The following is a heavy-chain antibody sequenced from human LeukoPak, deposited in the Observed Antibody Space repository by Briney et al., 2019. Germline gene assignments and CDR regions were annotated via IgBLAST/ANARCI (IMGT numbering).Heavy chain of an antibody. V-gene: IGHV1-2*02. CDR1: GYTFTGYY. CDR3: SRTYYYGSDPFDP. J-gene: IGHJ5*02. CDR2: INPNSGGT. Sequence: ASVKVSCKASGYTFTGYYMHWVRQAPGQGLEWVGWINPNSGGTNYAQKFQGRVTMTRDTSISTAYMELSRLRSDDTALYYCSRTYYYGSDPFDPWGQGTLVTVSS. D-gene: IGHD3-10*01.